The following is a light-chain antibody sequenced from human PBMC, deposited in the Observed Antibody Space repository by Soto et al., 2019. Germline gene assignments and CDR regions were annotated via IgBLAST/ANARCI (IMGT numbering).Light chain of an antibody. CDR2: EVS. CDR1: SSDVGGYNY. J-gene: IGLJ2*01. CDR3: SSYISSSTLMV. Sequence: QSALTQPASVSGSPGQSITISCTGTSSDVGGYNYVSWYQQHPGKAPKLMIYEVSNRPSGVSNRFSGSKSGNTASLTISGLQAEDEVDYYFSSYISSSTLMVFGGGTKLTVL. V-gene: IGLV2-14*01.